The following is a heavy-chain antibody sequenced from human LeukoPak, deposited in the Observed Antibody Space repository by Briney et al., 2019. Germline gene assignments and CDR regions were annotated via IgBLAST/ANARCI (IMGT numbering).Heavy chain of an antibody. Sequence: SETLSLTCAVYGGSFSGYYWSWIRQPPGKGLEWIGEINHSGSTNYNPSLKSRVAISVDRSKNQFSLKLSSVTAADTAVYYCAKTSSIAAPDAFGIWGQGTMVTVSS. J-gene: IGHJ3*02. CDR1: GGSFSGYY. CDR2: INHSGST. D-gene: IGHD6-6*01. V-gene: IGHV4-34*01. CDR3: AKTSSIAAPDAFGI.